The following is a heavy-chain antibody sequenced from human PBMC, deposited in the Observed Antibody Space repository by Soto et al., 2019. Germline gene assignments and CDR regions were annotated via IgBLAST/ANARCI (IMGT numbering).Heavy chain of an antibody. CDR2: INPNSGGT. V-gene: IGHV1-2*04. CDR3: ARGVRITGTAIDFDY. J-gene: IGHJ4*02. Sequence: ASVKVSFKASGYTFTGYYMHWVRQAPGQGLEWMGWINPNSGGTNYAQKFQGWVTMTRDTSISTAYMELSRLRSDDTAVYYCARGVRITGTAIDFDYWGQGTLVTVSS. CDR1: GYTFTGYY. D-gene: IGHD1-7*01.